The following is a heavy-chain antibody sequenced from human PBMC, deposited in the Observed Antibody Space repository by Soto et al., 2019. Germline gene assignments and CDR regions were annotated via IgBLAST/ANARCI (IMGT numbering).Heavy chain of an antibody. V-gene: IGHV4-59*08. Sequence: SETLSLTCTVSGGSISSYYWSWIRQPPGRGLEWIGYIYYSGSTNYNPSLKSRVTISVDTSKDQFSLKLSSVTAADTAVYYCARIWIQLWPGAFDIWGQGTMVTVSS. J-gene: IGHJ3*02. CDR3: ARIWIQLWPGAFDI. CDR1: GGSISSYY. CDR2: IYYSGST. D-gene: IGHD5-18*01.